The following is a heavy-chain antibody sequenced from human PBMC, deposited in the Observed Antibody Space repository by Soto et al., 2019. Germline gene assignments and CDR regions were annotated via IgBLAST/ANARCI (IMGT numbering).Heavy chain of an antibody. V-gene: IGHV4-59*08. CDR2: IYYIGST. CDR1: GGSISSYY. CDR3: ARLVGLRAFDI. Sequence: QVQLQESGPGLVKPSETLSLTCTVSGGSISSYYWSWIRQPPGKGLEWIGYIYYIGSTNYNPSLKSRVTISVDTAKNQFSLKLSSVTAADTAVYYCARLVGLRAFDIWGQGTMVTVSS. J-gene: IGHJ3*02. D-gene: IGHD5-12*01.